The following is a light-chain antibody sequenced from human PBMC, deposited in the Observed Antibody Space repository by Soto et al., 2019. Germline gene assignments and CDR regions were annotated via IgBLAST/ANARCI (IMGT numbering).Light chain of an antibody. J-gene: IGLJ2*01. V-gene: IGLV3-9*01. Sequence: SYELTQPLSVSVALGQTARITRGGNNIGSKNVHWYQQKPGQAPVLVIYRDINRPSGIPERFSGSNSGNTATLTISRAQAGDEADYYCQVWDSSTEVVFGGGTKLTVL. CDR3: QVWDSSTEVV. CDR2: RDI. CDR1: NIGSKN.